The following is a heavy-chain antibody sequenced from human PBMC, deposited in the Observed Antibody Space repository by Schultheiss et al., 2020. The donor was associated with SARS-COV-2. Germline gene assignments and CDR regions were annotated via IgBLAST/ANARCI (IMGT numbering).Heavy chain of an antibody. Sequence: GGSLRLSCAASGFTFSSYWMSWVRQAPGKGLEWVANIKQDGSEKYYVDSVKGRFTISRDNAKNSLYLQMNSLRAEDTAVYYCATGSGIAVADFNYWGQGTLVTVSS. V-gene: IGHV3-7*01. CDR1: GFTFSSYW. D-gene: IGHD6-19*01. J-gene: IGHJ4*02. CDR2: IKQDGSEK. CDR3: ATGSGIAVADFNY.